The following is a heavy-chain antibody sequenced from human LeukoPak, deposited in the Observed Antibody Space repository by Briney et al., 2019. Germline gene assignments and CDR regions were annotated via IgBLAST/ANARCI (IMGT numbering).Heavy chain of an antibody. Sequence: GASVKVSCKTSGYSFTTFGIGWVRQAPGQGLEWMGWISTYNGNTNYAQKLQGRVSMTTDTSTSTAYMDLRSLRSDDTAVYYCARDMRTMDVWGKGTTVTVSS. CDR3: ARDMRTMDV. V-gene: IGHV1-18*01. CDR1: GYSFTTFG. CDR2: ISTYNGNT. J-gene: IGHJ6*04. D-gene: IGHD2-2*01.